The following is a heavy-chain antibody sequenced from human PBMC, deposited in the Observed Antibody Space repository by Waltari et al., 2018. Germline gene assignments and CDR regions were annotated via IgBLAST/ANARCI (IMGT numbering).Heavy chain of an antibody. D-gene: IGHD3-3*01. Sequence: QVQLQQWGAGLLKPSETLSLNCAVYGGSFSGYYWSWIRQPPGKGLEWIGEINHSGSTNYNPSLKSRVTISVDTSKNQFSLKLSSVTAADTAVYYCARGKGFWSGYSWFDPWGQGTLVTVSS. CDR2: INHSGST. CDR1: GGSFSGYY. J-gene: IGHJ5*02. V-gene: IGHV4-34*01. CDR3: ARGKGFWSGYSWFDP.